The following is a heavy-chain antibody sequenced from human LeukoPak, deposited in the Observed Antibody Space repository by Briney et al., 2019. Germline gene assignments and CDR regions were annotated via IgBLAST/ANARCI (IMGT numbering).Heavy chain of an antibody. D-gene: IGHD2/OR15-2a*01. CDR3: ARAKEYVLAFDI. CDR2: IIPIFGTA. V-gene: IGHV1-69*01. J-gene: IGHJ3*02. CDR1: GGTFSSYA. Sequence: SVKVSCKASGGTFSSYAISWVRQAPGQGLEWMGGIIPIFGTANYAQKFQDRVTITADESTSTAYMELSSLRSEDTAVYYCARAKEYVLAFDIWGQGTLITVSS.